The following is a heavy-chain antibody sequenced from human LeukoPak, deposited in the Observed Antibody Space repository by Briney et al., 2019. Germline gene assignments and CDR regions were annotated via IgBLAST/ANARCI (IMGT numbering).Heavy chain of an antibody. CDR1: GFTFSSYG. CDR3: AKDSRNYGSGSYNN. Sequence: SGRSLRLSCPASGFTFSSYGMHWVRQAPGKGLEWVAVISYDVGKKYYADSVKGRFTISRDNSKNTLYLQMNSLRAEDTAVYYCAKDSRNYGSGSYNNWGQGTLVTVSS. V-gene: IGHV3-30*18. D-gene: IGHD3-10*01. CDR2: ISYDVGKK. J-gene: IGHJ4*02.